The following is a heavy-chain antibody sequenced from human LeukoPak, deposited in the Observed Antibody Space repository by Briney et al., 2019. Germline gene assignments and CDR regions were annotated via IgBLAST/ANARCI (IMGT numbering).Heavy chain of an antibody. J-gene: IGHJ4*02. Sequence: PSETLSLTCTVSGGSISSYYWSWIRQPAGKGLEWIGRIYTSGSTNYNPSLKSRVTMSVDTSKNQVSLRLSSVTAADTAVYYCARDTRAVTTRTGFDYWGQGTLVTVSS. CDR2: IYTSGST. D-gene: IGHD3-22*01. V-gene: IGHV4-4*07. CDR3: ARDTRAVTTRTGFDY. CDR1: GGSISSYY.